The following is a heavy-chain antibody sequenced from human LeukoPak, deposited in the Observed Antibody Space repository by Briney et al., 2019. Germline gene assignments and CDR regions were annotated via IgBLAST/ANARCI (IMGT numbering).Heavy chain of an antibody. CDR3: ARGRYYDSNGYNFDY. CDR1: GFMFSSYS. V-gene: IGHV3-48*01. CDR2: ISSSSSTI. Sequence: GGSLRLSCAASGFMFSSYSMNWVRQAPGKGLEWVSYISSSSSTIFYADSVKGRFTISRDNAKNSLYVQVNSLRAEDTAVYYCARGRYYDSNGYNFDYWGQGTLVTVSS. D-gene: IGHD3-22*01. J-gene: IGHJ4*02.